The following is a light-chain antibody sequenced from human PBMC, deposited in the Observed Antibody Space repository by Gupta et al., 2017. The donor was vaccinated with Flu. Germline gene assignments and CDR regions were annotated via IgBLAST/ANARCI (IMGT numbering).Light chain of an antibody. CDR3: QQRSNCPIT. Sequence: EIVLTQSPATLSLSPGERATLSCRASQSVSSYLAWYQQKPGQAPRLLIYEASNRATGIPARFSGSGSGTXFTLTIXSLEPEDFAVYYCQQRSNCPITFGXGTKVEIK. J-gene: IGKJ4*01. CDR1: QSVSSY. V-gene: IGKV3-11*01. CDR2: EAS.